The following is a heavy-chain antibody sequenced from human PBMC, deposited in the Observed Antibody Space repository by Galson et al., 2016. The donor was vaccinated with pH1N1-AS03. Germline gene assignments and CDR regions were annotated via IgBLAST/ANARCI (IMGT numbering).Heavy chain of an antibody. V-gene: IGHV3-30*18. CDR3: VKAFFWQQRVEVEAFDV. Sequence: SRRLSCAASGFTFSTYGMYWLRQAPGKGPEWVAVISYDGSNRSYMDSVKGRFTISRDNSKNTLYLQMNSLRPEDTAVYYCVKAFFWQQRVEVEAFDVWGQGTMVTVSS. CDR2: ISYDGSNR. CDR1: GFTFSTYG. J-gene: IGHJ3*01. D-gene: IGHD2-21*01.